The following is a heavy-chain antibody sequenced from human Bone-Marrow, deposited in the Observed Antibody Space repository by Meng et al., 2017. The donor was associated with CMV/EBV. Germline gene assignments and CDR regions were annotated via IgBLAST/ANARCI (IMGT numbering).Heavy chain of an antibody. Sequence: GESLKISWAASEFTFSNFAMSWVRLAPGRGLAWVSAITASGGSTYYADSVKGRFTVSRDNFKNTLYLLMNSLRVEDTAVYYCAKAFSASWYREYYDYWGQGTLVTVSS. J-gene: IGHJ4*02. CDR1: EFTFSNFA. CDR2: ITASGGST. CDR3: AKAFSASWYREYYDY. V-gene: IGHV3-23*01. D-gene: IGHD6-13*01.